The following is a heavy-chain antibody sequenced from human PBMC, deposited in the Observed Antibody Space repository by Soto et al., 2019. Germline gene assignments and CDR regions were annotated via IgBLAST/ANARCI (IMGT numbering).Heavy chain of an antibody. CDR1: GYTFIGFY. J-gene: IGHJ6*02. Sequence: GASVKVSCKASGYTFIGFYMQWVRQAPGQGPEWMGWINPNNGATKYAQKFQGWLTLTRDTSISTACMEVNRLTSDDTAVYYCATTCAFGGVNKWCMDVWGQGPPVTVSS. CDR3: ATTCAFGGVNKWCMDV. D-gene: IGHD2-15*01. CDR2: INPNNGAT. V-gene: IGHV1-2*04.